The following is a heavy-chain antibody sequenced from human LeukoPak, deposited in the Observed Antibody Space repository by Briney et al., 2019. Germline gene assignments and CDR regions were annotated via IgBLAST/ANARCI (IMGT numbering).Heavy chain of an antibody. D-gene: IGHD6-19*01. Sequence: SETLSLTCTVSGGSISSYYWSWIRQPPGTGLEWIGYIYYSGSTNYNPSLKSQVTISVDTSKNQFSLELSSVTAADTSVYYCARASGQWLPPVYWGQGTLVTVSS. CDR1: GGSISSYY. V-gene: IGHV4-59*01. CDR3: ARASGQWLPPVY. CDR2: IYYSGST. J-gene: IGHJ4*02.